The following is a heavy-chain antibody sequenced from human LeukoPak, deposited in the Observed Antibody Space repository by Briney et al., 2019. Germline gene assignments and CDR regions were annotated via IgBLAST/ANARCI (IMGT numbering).Heavy chain of an antibody. CDR3: ARRVDYGEQIFDY. D-gene: IGHD4-17*01. J-gene: IGHJ4*02. CDR2: LYHSGST. Sequence: SETLSLTCTVSGYSIRSGDYWGWIRQPPGKWLEWIGSLYHSGSTYYNASLKSRVTISVDTSKNQFSLKLNSVTAADTAVYYCARRVDYGEQIFDYWGQGTLVTVSS. V-gene: IGHV4-38-2*02. CDR1: GYSIRSGDY.